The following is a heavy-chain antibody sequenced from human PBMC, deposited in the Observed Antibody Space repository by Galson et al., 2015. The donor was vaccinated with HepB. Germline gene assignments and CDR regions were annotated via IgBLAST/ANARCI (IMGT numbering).Heavy chain of an antibody. CDR3: ANTTPRYCSSTSCYMTQKTSIKYYYGMDV. CDR1: GGTFSSYT. J-gene: IGHJ6*02. CDR2: IIPILGIA. Sequence: SVKVSCKASGGTFSSYTISWVRQAPGQGLEWMGRIIPILGIANYAQKFQGRVTITADKSTSTAYMELSSLRSEDTAVYYCANTTPRYCSSTSCYMTQKTSIKYYYGMDVWGQGTTVTVSS. D-gene: IGHD2-2*02. V-gene: IGHV1-69*02.